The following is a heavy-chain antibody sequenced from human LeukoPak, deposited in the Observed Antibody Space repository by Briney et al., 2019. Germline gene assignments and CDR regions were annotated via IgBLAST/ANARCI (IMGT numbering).Heavy chain of an antibody. V-gene: IGHV3-23*01. D-gene: IGHD2-21*01. J-gene: IGHJ4*02. CDR2: ISGSGGST. CDR1: GFTFSSYA. CDR3: AKDLGPYCGGDCPGEFDY. Sequence: PGGSLRLSCAASGFTFSSYAMSWVRQAPGKGLEWVSAISGSGGSTYYADSVKGRFTISRDNSKNTLYLQMNSLRAEDTAVYHCAKDLGPYCGGDCPGEFDYWGQGTLVTVSS.